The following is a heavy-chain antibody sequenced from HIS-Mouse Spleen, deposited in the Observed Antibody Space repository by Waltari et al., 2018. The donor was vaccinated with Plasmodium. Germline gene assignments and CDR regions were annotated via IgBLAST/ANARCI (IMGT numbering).Heavy chain of an antibody. D-gene: IGHD1-26*01. Sequence: QVQLQESGPGLVKPSQTLSLTCTVSGGSISSGAYYWSWIRQHPGKGREWIGYIYYSGGTYYNPSLKGRVAISVDTAKNQFSLNLSSVTAADTAVYYCGRWVGNWFDPWGQGTLVTVSS. CDR1: GGSISSGAYY. V-gene: IGHV4-31*03. CDR3: GRWVGNWFDP. CDR2: IYYSGGT. J-gene: IGHJ5*02.